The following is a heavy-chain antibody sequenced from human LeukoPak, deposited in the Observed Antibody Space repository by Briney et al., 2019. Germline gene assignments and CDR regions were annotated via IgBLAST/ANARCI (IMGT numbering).Heavy chain of an antibody. Sequence: SETLSLTCAVYGGSFSGYYWSWIRQPPGKGLEWIGEINHSGSTNYNPSLKSRVTISVDTSKNQFSRKLSSVTAADTAVYYCAREVRYYYYYGMDVWGQGTTVTVSS. V-gene: IGHV4-34*01. D-gene: IGHD3-10*01. CDR3: AREVRYYYYYGMDV. CDR2: INHSGST. J-gene: IGHJ6*02. CDR1: GGSFSGYY.